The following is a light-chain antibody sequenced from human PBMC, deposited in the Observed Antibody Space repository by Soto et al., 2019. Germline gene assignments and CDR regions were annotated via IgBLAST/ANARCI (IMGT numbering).Light chain of an antibody. Sequence: EIVMTQSPATLSVSPGERATLSCRASQSVSSDLAWYQQKPGQPPRLLVFGASTRATGIPAGFSGLGSGRHFTLTISSLQYEDFAVYYCQQYNSWPRTFGQGTKVEIK. CDR2: GAS. CDR1: QSVSSD. V-gene: IGKV3-15*01. J-gene: IGKJ1*01. CDR3: QQYNSWPRT.